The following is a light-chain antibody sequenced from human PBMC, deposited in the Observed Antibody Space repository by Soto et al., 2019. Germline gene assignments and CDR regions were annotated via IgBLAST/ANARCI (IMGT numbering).Light chain of an antibody. CDR3: AAWDDSLHGAV. J-gene: IGLJ7*01. CDR2: SNN. V-gene: IGLV1-44*01. CDR1: SSNIGSNT. Sequence: QSVLTQPPSASGTPGQRVTISCSGSSSNIGSNTVNWYQQLPGTAPKLLIYSNNQRPSGVPDRFSGSKSGTSASLAISGLRSEDEADYYCAAWDDSLHGAVFGGCTQLTVL.